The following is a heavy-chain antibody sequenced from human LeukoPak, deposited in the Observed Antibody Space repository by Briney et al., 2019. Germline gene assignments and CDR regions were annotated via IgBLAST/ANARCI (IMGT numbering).Heavy chain of an antibody. CDR1: GFTLSSYW. J-gene: IGHJ3*02. CDR3: ARGNAHASDI. Sequence: RAGGSLRLSCAVSGFTLSSYWMHWVRQLPGKGLVWVSRINSDGSGISYAGSVKGRFTISRDNAKNTLYLQMNSLRAEDTAVYYCARGNAHASDIWGQGTMVTVSS. V-gene: IGHV3-74*01. CDR2: INSDGSGI.